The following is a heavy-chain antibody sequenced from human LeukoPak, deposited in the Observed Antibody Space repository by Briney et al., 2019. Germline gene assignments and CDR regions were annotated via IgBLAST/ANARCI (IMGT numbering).Heavy chain of an antibody. J-gene: IGHJ4*02. Sequence: PGGSLRLSCAASGLTFSSHEMSGVRQAPGKGLEWVSYISSSGDTIYYADSVRGRFTISRDNAKNSLHLQMNSLRAEDTAVYYCALDTSGSASPYWGQGTLVTVSS. D-gene: IGHD6-25*01. CDR3: ALDTSGSASPY. CDR2: ISSSGDTI. V-gene: IGHV3-48*03. CDR1: GLTFSSHE.